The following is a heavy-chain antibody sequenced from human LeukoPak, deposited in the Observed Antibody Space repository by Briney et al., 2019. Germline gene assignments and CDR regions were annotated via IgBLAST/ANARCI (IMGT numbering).Heavy chain of an antibody. V-gene: IGHV3-30*18. J-gene: IGHJ4*02. CDR3: AKLPLTSHDILIGYYPFDN. D-gene: IGHD3-9*01. Sequence: QSGGSLRLSCAASGFTFSDYGMHWVRQAPGKGLEWVAVISYDETNKYYADPVKGRFTISRDNSKNTLYLQMNSLRAEDTAVYYCAKLPLTSHDILIGYYPFDNWGQGTLVTVSS. CDR1: GFTFSDYG. CDR2: ISYDETNK.